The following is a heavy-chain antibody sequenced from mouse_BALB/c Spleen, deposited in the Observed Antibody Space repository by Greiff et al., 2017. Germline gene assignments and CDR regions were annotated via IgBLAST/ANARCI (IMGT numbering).Heavy chain of an antibody. CDR2: ISSGGST. J-gene: IGHJ4*01. V-gene: IGHV5-9*04. D-gene: IGHD2-4*01. Sequence: DVKLVESGGGLVKPGGSLKLSCAASGFTFSSYTMSWVRQTPEKRLEWVATISSGGSTYYPDSVKGRFTISRDNAKNTLYLQMSSLRSEDTAMYYCARRDYDGPSMDYWGQGTSVTVSS. CDR3: ARRDYDGPSMDY. CDR1: GFTFSSYT.